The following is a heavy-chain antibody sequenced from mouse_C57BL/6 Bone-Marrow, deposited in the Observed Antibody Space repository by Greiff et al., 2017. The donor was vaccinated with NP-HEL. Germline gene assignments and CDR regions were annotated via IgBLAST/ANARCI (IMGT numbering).Heavy chain of an antibody. D-gene: IGHD2-3*01. CDR2: ISSGGSYT. CDR3: ARQTMVTTLYYYAMDY. Sequence: EVMLVESGGDLVKPGGSLKLSCAASGFTFSSYGMSWVRQTPDKRLEWVATISSGGSYTYYPDSVKGRFTISRDNAKNTLYLQMSSLKSEDTAMYYCARQTMVTTLYYYAMDYWGQGTSVTVSS. V-gene: IGHV5-6*01. CDR1: GFTFSSYG. J-gene: IGHJ4*01.